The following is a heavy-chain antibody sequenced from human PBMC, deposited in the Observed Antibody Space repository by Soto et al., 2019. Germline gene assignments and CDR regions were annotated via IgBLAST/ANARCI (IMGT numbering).Heavy chain of an antibody. D-gene: IGHD6-19*01. CDR3: AKDWGSNGWFNYFGP. CDR1: GGSISSSSYY. J-gene: IGHJ5*02. CDR2: IYYSGST. Sequence: SETLSLTCTVSGGSISSSSYYWGWIRQPPGKGLEWIGSIYYSGSTYYNPSLKSRVTISVDTSKNQFSLKLSSLRPEDTSVYYCAKDWGSNGWFNYFGPWGQGTLVTVSS. V-gene: IGHV4-39*07.